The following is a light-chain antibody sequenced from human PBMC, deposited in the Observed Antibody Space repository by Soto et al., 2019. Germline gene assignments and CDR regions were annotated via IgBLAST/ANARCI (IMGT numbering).Light chain of an antibody. CDR3: QQYNNLPPDT. Sequence: EIILTQSPASLSVSPGERATLSCRASQSVNNNLAWYQQKPGQAPRLLIYGASTRATGIPGRFRGSGSGTEFTLTITSLQSEDFAVYFCQQYNNLPPDTFGQGTKVDIK. J-gene: IGKJ2*01. V-gene: IGKV3-15*01. CDR1: QSVNNN. CDR2: GAS.